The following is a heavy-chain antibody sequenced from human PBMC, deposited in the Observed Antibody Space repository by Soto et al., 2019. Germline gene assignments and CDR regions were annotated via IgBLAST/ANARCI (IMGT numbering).Heavy chain of an antibody. CDR3: ARDPGFRNGMDV. CDR1: GFIISSDY. D-gene: IGHD3-3*01. V-gene: IGHV3-66*01. CDR2: IYGGGST. Sequence: EVPLVESGGGLVQPGGSLRLSCAASGFIISSDYMTWVRQAPGRGLEWLSTIYGGGSTYYADSVKGRFTISRDNSKNTLFLQMNNLRAEDTAMYYCARDPGFRNGMDVWGQGTTVTVSS. J-gene: IGHJ6*02.